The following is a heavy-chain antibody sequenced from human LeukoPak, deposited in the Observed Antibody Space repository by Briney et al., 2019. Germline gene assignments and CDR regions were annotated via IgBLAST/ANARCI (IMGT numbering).Heavy chain of an antibody. Sequence: ASVKVSCKVSGYTLTELSMHWVRQAPGKGLEWMGGFHPEDGETIYAQKFQGRVTMTEDTSTDTAYMELSSLRSEDTAVYYCATVESARYFDWLLLFDYWGQGTLVTVSS. CDR2: FHPEDGET. V-gene: IGHV1-24*01. D-gene: IGHD3-9*01. CDR1: GYTLTELS. CDR3: ATVESARYFDWLLLFDY. J-gene: IGHJ4*02.